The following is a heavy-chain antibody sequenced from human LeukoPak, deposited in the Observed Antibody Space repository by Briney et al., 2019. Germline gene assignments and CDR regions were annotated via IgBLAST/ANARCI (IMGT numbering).Heavy chain of an antibody. CDR3: AKDKGSSSWYQKFGAAFDI. CDR2: ISWNSGSI. J-gene: IGHJ3*02. CDR1: GFTFDDYA. V-gene: IGHV3-9*01. Sequence: PGGSLRLSCAASGFTFDDYAMHWVRQAPGKGLEWVSGISWNSGSIGYVDSVKGRFTISRDNAKNSLYLQMNSLRAEDTALYYCAKDKGSSSWYQKFGAAFDIWGQGTVVTVSS. D-gene: IGHD6-13*01.